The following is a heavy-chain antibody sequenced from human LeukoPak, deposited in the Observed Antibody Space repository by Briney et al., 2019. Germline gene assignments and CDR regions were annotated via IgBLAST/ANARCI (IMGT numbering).Heavy chain of an antibody. CDR1: GYIFNNYW. J-gene: IGHJ4*02. Sequence: GESLKISCKGSGYIFNNYWIGWVRLMPGKGLEWMGLIYPGDSDTTYSPSFQGQVTISIDKSIDTTYLQWSRLKASDTAIYYCARHIGYYFDYWGQGTLVTVSS. CDR2: IYPGDSDT. D-gene: IGHD3-16*02. V-gene: IGHV5-51*01. CDR3: ARHIGYYFDY.